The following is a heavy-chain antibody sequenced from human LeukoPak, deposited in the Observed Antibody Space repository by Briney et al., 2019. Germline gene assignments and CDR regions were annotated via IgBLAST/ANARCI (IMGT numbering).Heavy chain of an antibody. J-gene: IGHJ4*02. CDR2: ISGSGGST. CDR3: AKDIKQWLVPPADY. Sequence: GGSLRLSCAASGFIFSSYAMSWVRQAPGKGLEWVSTISGSGGSTYYADSVKGRFTISRDNSKNTLYLQMNSLRAEDTAVYYCAKDIKQWLVPPADYWGQGTLVTVSS. V-gene: IGHV3-23*01. D-gene: IGHD6-19*01. CDR1: GFIFSSYA.